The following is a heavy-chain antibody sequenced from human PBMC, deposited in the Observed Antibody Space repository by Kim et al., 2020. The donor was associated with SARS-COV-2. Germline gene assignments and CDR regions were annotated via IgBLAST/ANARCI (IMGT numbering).Heavy chain of an antibody. D-gene: IGHD1-26*01. CDR3: VKAGIGYYYYYYGMDV. Sequence: SVKGRFTISRDNSKNTLYLQMSSLRAEDTAVYYCVKAGIGYYYYYYGMDVWGQGTTVTVSS. V-gene: IGHV3-64D*09. J-gene: IGHJ6*02.